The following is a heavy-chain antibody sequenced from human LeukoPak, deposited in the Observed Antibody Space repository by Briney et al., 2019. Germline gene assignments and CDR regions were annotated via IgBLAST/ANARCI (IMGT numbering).Heavy chain of an antibody. CDR3: ARDLDPGSGKSNY. V-gene: IGHV3-48*03. Sequence: PGGSLRLSCAASGFTFSSYEMNWVRQAPGKGLEWVSYISSSGSTIYYADSVKGRFTISRDNAKNSLYLQMNSLRAEDTAVYYCARDLDPGSGKSNYWGQGTLVTVSS. CDR2: ISSSGSTI. J-gene: IGHJ4*02. D-gene: IGHD3-10*01. CDR1: GFTFSSYE.